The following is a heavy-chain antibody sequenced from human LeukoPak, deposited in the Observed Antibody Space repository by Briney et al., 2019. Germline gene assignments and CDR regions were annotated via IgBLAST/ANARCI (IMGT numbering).Heavy chain of an antibody. D-gene: IGHD3-22*01. V-gene: IGHV3-7*01. J-gene: IGHJ4*02. CDR2: IEQDGRET. Sequence: GGSVTLFCTAWVFTLYIYQVSWLPEARGKGGEGGANIEQDGRETYYVDSVKGRFTMSRYNAKNSLYLQMNSLRAEDTAVYYCARDYYDSSGHYLFEYWGEGTLVTVSS. CDR1: VFTLYIYQ. CDR3: ARDYYDSSGHYLFEY.